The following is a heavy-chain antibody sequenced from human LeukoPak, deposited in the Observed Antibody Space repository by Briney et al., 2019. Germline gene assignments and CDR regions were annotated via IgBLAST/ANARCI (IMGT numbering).Heavy chain of an antibody. Sequence: GASVKVSCKASGYTFTSYDINWVRQATGQGLEWMGWMNPNSGNTGYAQKFQGRVTMTKNTSITTAYMELSSLRSEDTAVYYCARALSWTTNSYYYMDVWGKGTTVPGSS. D-gene: IGHD3/OR15-3a*01. CDR1: GYTFTSYD. CDR3: ARALSWTTNSYYYMDV. J-gene: IGHJ6*03. V-gene: IGHV1-8*01. CDR2: MNPNSGNT.